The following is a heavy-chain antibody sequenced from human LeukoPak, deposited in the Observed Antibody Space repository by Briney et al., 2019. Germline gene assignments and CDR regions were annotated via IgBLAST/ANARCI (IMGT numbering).Heavy chain of an antibody. Sequence: GGSLRLSCAASGVTFSSYAMNWVRQAPGKGLEWVSTISVGGSRIYYADSVKGQFTISRDNSKNTLYLQMNSLRAEDTAVYYCANLYCTSTSCSYSDYWGQGTLVTVSS. D-gene: IGHD2-2*01. CDR1: GVTFSSYA. J-gene: IGHJ4*02. V-gene: IGHV3-23*01. CDR2: ISVGGSRI. CDR3: ANLYCTSTSCSYSDY.